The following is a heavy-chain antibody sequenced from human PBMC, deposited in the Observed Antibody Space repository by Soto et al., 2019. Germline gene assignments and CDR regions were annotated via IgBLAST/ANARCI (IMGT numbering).Heavy chain of an antibody. J-gene: IGHJ5*02. CDR1: GFTFSSYG. CDR3: ARDLTSDNWFDT. Sequence: QVQLVESGGGVVQPGRSLRLSCAASGFTFSSYGMHWVRQAPGKGLEWVAVIWYDGSNKYYADSVKGRFTISRDNSKNTLYLQMNSLRAEDTAVYYCARDLTSDNWFDTWGQGTLVTVSS. D-gene: IGHD3-9*01. CDR2: IWYDGSNK. V-gene: IGHV3-33*01.